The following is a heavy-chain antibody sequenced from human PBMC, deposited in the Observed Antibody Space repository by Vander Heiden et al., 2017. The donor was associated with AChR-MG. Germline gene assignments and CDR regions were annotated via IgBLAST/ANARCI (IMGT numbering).Heavy chain of an antibody. CDR1: GFTFSSYW. Sequence: EVQLVESGGGLVQPGGSLRLSCAASGFTFSSYWMHWVRQAPGKGLVWVSRINSDGSSTSYADSVKGRFTISRDNAKNTLYLQMNSLRAEDTAVYYCARGRFGSSFDFYYYGMDVWGQGTTVTVSS. J-gene: IGHJ6*02. CDR2: INSDGSST. CDR3: ARGRFGSSFDFYYYGMDV. D-gene: IGHD6-13*01. V-gene: IGHV3-74*01.